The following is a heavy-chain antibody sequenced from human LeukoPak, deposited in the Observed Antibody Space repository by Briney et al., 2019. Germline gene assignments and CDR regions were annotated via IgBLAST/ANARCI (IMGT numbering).Heavy chain of an antibody. D-gene: IGHD3-16*01. Sequence: SETLSLTCTVSGGSIRSDYWSWIRQPPGKGLEWIGYIYYSGSTNYNPSLKSRLTISVDTSKNQFSLKLSSVTAADTAVYYCARETSQKGAHYMDVWGKGTTVTISS. CDR2: IYYSGST. J-gene: IGHJ6*03. CDR3: ARETSQKGAHYMDV. V-gene: IGHV4-59*01. CDR1: GGSIRSDY.